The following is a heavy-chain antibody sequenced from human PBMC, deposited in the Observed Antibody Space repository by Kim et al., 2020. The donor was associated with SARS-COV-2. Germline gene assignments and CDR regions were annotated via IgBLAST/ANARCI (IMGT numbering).Heavy chain of an antibody. CDR1: GFTFSSYS. V-gene: IGHV3-21*01. Sequence: GGSLRLSCAASGFTFSSYSMNWVRQAPGKGLEWVSSISSSSSYIYYADSVKGRFTISRDNAKNSLYLQMNSLRAEDTAVYYCAREQNREQLLWFGERIVDYYGMDVWGQGTTVTVSS. D-gene: IGHD3-10*01. J-gene: IGHJ6*02. CDR3: AREQNREQLLWFGERIVDYYGMDV. CDR2: ISSSSSYI.